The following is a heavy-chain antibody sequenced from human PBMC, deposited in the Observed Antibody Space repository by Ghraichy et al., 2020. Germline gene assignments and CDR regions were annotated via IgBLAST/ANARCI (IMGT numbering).Heavy chain of an antibody. D-gene: IGHD3-22*01. Sequence: GGSLRLSCAASGFTFSSYAMSWVRQAPGKGLEWVSAISGSGVSTYYADSVKGRFTISRDNSKNTLYLQMNSLRAEDTAVYYCAKVESYYYDSDWFDPWGQGTLVTVSS. CDR2: ISGSGVST. J-gene: IGHJ5*02. CDR1: GFTFSSYA. V-gene: IGHV3-23*01. CDR3: AKVESYYYDSDWFDP.